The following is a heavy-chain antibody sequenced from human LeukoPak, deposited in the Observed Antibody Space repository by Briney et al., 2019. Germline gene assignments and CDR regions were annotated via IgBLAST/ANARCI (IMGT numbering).Heavy chain of an antibody. J-gene: IGHJ4*02. Sequence: GGSLRLSCTSSGFTYRLYAMSGARHAPGKGLEWVDLIRCKAYGGTTEYAASAKGRFTISRDDYKSIAYVQMNSLKTEATAVYYCTAGGYNVDYWGQGTLVTVSS. CDR2: IRCKAYGGTT. CDR1: GFTYRLYA. V-gene: IGHV3-49*04. D-gene: IGHD3-16*01. CDR3: TAGGYNVDY.